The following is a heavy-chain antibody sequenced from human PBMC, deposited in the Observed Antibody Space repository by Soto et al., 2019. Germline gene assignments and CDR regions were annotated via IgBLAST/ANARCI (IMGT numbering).Heavy chain of an antibody. V-gene: IGHV2-5*02. J-gene: IGHJ4*02. CDR3: AHRPEMTVEYTFDS. D-gene: IGHD1-1*01. CDR2: IYWDDDK. CDR1: GFSLNTSEVG. Sequence: QITLKESGPTLVKPTQTLTLTCTFSGFSLNTSEVGVGWIRQSPGKALEWLALIYWDDDKRYSPSLKSRLTLTKDTSKNQVVLTMTHMDPVDTATYFCAHRPEMTVEYTFDSWGQGNLVIVSS.